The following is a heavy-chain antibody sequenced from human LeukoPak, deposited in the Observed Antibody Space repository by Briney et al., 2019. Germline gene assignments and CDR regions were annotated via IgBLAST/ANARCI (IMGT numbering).Heavy chain of an antibody. CDR1: GFTFSSYA. Sequence: EGSLGLSCAASGFTFSSYAMSWVRQAPGKGLEWVSYISSSGSTIYYADSVKGRFTISRDNAKNSLYLQMNSLRAEDTAVYYCARGVIGIAVAGRGAFDIWGQGQWSPSLQ. CDR2: ISSSGSTI. CDR3: ARGVIGIAVAGRGAFDI. J-gene: IGHJ3*02. D-gene: IGHD6-19*01. V-gene: IGHV3-48*04.